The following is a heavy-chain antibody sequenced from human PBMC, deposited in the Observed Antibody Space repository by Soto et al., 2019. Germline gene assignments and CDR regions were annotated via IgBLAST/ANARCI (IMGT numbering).Heavy chain of an antibody. D-gene: IGHD2-2*01. Sequence: QVQLVQSGAQVKKPGSSVKVSCKASGDSFSTYAVSWVRQAPGQGLEWMGKIIPLFRSTTYAQKFRGRVTITADETTSTAYMDLTSLTAEDTAVYYCATDSGIVAVPAAMGFDYWGQGTLVTVSS. CDR1: GDSFSTYA. V-gene: IGHV1-69*18. CDR3: ATDSGIVAVPAAMGFDY. J-gene: IGHJ4*02. CDR2: IIPLFRST.